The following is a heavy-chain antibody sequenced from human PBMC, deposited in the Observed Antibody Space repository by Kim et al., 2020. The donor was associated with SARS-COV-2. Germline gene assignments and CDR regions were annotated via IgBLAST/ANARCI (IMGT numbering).Heavy chain of an antibody. CDR3: ARVGEVVGYYYGSDPSRRLYFQYMDV. D-gene: IGHD3-10*01. CDR1: GFTFSSYW. Sequence: GGSLRLSCGDSGFTFSSYWMSWVRQAPGKGLEWVANINEDASEKYYVDSVKGRFTISRDNAKNALYLQMNSLRVEDTAMYYCARVGEVVGYYYGSDPSRRLYFQYMDVWGKGTTVTVSS. V-gene: IGHV3-7*01. CDR2: INEDASEK. J-gene: IGHJ6*03.